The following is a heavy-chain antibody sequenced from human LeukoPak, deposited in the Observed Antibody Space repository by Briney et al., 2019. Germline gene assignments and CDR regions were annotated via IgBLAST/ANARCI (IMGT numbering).Heavy chain of an antibody. CDR1: GYIFTNYY. D-gene: IGHD3-22*01. CDR3: AGGDYYDNSGYVDY. CDR2: INPNTGGT. Sequence: ASVKVSCKGSGYIFTNYYMHWVRQAPGQGLEWMGWINPNTGGTNYAQKFQGRVTMTRDTSISTAYMELSRLRSDDTAVYYCAGGDYYDNSGYVDYWGQGSLVTVSS. V-gene: IGHV1-2*02. J-gene: IGHJ4*02.